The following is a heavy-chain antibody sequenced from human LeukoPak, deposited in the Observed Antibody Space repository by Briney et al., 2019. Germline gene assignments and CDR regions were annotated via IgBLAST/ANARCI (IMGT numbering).Heavy chain of an antibody. V-gene: IGHV1-46*01. J-gene: IGHJ4*02. CDR1: GYTFTSYY. CDR2: INPSGGST. CDR3: ARDPDSSGYQTYFDY. D-gene: IGHD3-22*01. Sequence: ASVKVSCKASGYTFTSYYMHWVRQAPGQGLEWMGIINPSGGSTSYAQKFQGRVTMTRDTSISTAYMELSRLRSDDTAVYYCARDPDSSGYQTYFDYWGQGTLVTVSS.